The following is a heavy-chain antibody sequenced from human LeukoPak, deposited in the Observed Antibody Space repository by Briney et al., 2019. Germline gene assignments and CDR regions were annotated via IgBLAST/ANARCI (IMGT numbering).Heavy chain of an antibody. D-gene: IGHD6-6*01. V-gene: IGHV4-34*01. CDR2: INHSGST. CDR1: GGSFSGYY. Sequence: SETLSLTCAVYGGSFSGYYWSWIRQPPGKGLEWIGEINHSGSTNYNPSLKSRVTKSVDTSKNQFSLKLSSVTAADTAVYYCARGLSAXPPGRYWGXGTLVTVSS. J-gene: IGHJ4*02. CDR3: ARGLSAXPPGRY.